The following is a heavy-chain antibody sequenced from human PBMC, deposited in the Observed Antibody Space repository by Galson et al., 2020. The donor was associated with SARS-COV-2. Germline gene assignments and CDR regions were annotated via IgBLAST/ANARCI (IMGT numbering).Heavy chain of an antibody. J-gene: IGHJ6*02. Sequence: ETSETLSLTCTVSGGSISSYYWSWIRQPPGKGLEWIGYIYYSGSTNYNPSLKSRVTISVDTSKNQFSLKLSSVTAADTAVYYCARHLKGNYGEYGMDVWGQGTTVTVSS. CDR2: IYYSGST. D-gene: IGHD4-4*01. CDR1: GGSISSYY. V-gene: IGHV4-59*08. CDR3: ARHLKGNYGEYGMDV.